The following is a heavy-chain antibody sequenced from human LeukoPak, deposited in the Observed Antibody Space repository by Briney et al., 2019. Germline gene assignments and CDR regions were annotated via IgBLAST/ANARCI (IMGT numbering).Heavy chain of an antibody. CDR1: GFSFSSYG. V-gene: IGHV3-21*01. CDR2: ISSSSSYI. D-gene: IGHD5-24*01. Sequence: TGGSLRLSCAGSGFSFSSYGMNWVRQAPGKGLEWVSSISSSSSYIYYADSVKGRFTISRDNAKNSLYLQMNSLRAEDTAVYYCASGRDGYNFAFDIWGQGTMVTVSS. J-gene: IGHJ3*02. CDR3: ASGRDGYNFAFDI.